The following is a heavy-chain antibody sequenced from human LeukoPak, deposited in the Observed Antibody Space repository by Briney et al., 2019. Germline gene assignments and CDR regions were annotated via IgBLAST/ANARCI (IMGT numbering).Heavy chain of an antibody. V-gene: IGHV3-9*01. Sequence: GGSLRLSCAASGFTFDDYAMHWVRQAPGKGLEWVSGISWNSGSIGYADSVKGRFTISRDNAKNSLYLQMNSLRAEDTAVYYCAREDDWNYEDYWGQGTLVTVSS. CDR1: GFTFDDYA. CDR3: AREDDWNYEDY. D-gene: IGHD1-7*01. CDR2: ISWNSGSI. J-gene: IGHJ4*02.